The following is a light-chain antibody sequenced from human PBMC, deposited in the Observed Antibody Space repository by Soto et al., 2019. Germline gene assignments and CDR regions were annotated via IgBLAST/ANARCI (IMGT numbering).Light chain of an antibody. J-gene: IGKJ1*01. CDR1: QSVSSY. CDR3: HQYNHWLTWT. CDR2: DAS. V-gene: IGKV3D-15*01. Sequence: EVVLTQSPGTLSLSPGERATLSCRASQSVSSYLAWYQQKPGQAPRLLIYDASNRATGIPARFSGSGSGTEFTLTISSLQSEDFAVYYCHQYNHWLTWTFGQGTKVDIK.